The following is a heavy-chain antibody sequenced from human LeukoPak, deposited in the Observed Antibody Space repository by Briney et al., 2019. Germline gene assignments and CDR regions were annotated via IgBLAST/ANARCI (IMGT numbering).Heavy chain of an antibody. V-gene: IGHV3-20*04. CDR2: INWNGGST. CDR3: AKAYCDGDCYLFDY. CDR1: GFTFDDYG. Sequence: AGGSLRLSCAASGFTFDDYGMSWVRQAPGKGLEWVSGINWNGGSTGYADSVKGRFTISRDNAKNSLYLQMNSLRAEDTALYYSAKAYCDGDCYLFDYWGQGTLVTVSS. J-gene: IGHJ4*02. D-gene: IGHD2-21*02.